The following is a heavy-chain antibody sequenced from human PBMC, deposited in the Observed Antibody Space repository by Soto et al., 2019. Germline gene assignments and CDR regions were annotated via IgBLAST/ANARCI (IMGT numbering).Heavy chain of an antibody. J-gene: IGHJ4*02. CDR3: ATDEGVGGTLGIFEY. CDR1: GFDFTYYA. V-gene: IGHV3-30*03. CDR2: MSSDGSKI. D-gene: IGHD1-26*01. Sequence: QVQLVESGGGAVQPGESLRLSCVAAGFDFTYYAMHWVRQAPGKGLESVAVMSSDGSKIHHTDSVKGRFTISRDHSKNTPYLQMNSLRKDDTAVYFCATDEGVGGTLGIFEYSGQGTMVSVSS.